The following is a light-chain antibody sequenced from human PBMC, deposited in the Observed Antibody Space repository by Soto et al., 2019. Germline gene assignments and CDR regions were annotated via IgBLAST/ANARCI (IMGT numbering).Light chain of an antibody. CDR1: RSNIGNNA. CDR2: NSN. J-gene: IGLJ3*02. Sequence: QSVLTQTPSASGTPGQTVTISCSGSRSNIGNNAVSWYQQFPGTAPKLLIYNSNQRPAGVPDRFSGSKSGTSASLAISGLQSEDAADYYCATWDDSLNARGVFGGGTKLTVL. V-gene: IGLV1-44*01. CDR3: ATWDDSLNARGV.